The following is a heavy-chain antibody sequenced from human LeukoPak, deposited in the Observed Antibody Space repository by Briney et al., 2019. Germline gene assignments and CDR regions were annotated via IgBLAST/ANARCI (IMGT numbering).Heavy chain of an antibody. CDR1: GFTFSSYA. J-gene: IGHJ4*02. CDR2: ISGSGGST. D-gene: IGHD2-2*01. V-gene: IGHV3-23*01. Sequence: PGGSLRLSCAASGFTFSSYAMSWVRQAPGKGLEWVSAISGSGGSTYYADSVKGRITISRDNSKNTLYLQMNSLRAEDTAVYYCAKMHRYQLLTATFDYWGQGTLVTVSS. CDR3: AKMHRYQLLTATFDY.